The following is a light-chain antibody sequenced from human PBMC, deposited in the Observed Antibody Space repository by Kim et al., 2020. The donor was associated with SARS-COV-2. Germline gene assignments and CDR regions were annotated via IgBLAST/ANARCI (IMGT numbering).Light chain of an antibody. CDR2: QDS. Sequence: VSPGHTASITCSGDKLGEKYACWYQQKPGQSPVLVIYQDSKRPSGIPERFSGSNSGNTATLTISGTQAMDEADYYCQAWDSSTVVFGGGTQLTVL. V-gene: IGLV3-1*01. J-gene: IGLJ2*01. CDR3: QAWDSSTVV. CDR1: KLGEKY.